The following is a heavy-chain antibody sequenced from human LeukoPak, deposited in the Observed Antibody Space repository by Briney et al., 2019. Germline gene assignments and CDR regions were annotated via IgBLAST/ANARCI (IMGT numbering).Heavy chain of an antibody. J-gene: IGHJ3*02. CDR1: GGSISSSSYY. Sequence: SETLSLTCTVSGGSISSSSYYWGWIRQPPGKGLEWIGSIYYSGSTYYNPSLKSRVTISVDTSKNQFSLKLSSVTAADTAVYYCARDRQYLYAANTLQGAFDIWGQGTMVIVSS. CDR3: ARDRQYLYAANTLQGAFDI. CDR2: IYYSGST. V-gene: IGHV4-39*07. D-gene: IGHD2/OR15-2a*01.